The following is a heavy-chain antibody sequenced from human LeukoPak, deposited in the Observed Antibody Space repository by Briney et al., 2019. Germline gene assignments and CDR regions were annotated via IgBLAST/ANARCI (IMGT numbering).Heavy chain of an antibody. CDR1: GGSVSSGSYY. J-gene: IGHJ4*02. D-gene: IGHD6-13*01. V-gene: IGHV4-61*01. CDR2: IYYSGST. Sequence: SETLSLTCTVSGGSVSSGSYYWSWIRQPPGKGLEWIGHIYYSGSTNYNPSLKSRVTISVDTSKNQFSLKLSSVTAADTAVYYCARTLGPSAADFHFDYWGQGTLVTVSS. CDR3: ARTLGPSAADFHFDY.